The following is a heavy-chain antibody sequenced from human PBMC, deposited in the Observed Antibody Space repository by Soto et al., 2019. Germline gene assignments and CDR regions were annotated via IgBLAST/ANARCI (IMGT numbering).Heavy chain of an antibody. D-gene: IGHD1-26*01. V-gene: IGHV1-69*13. CDR1: GDNFKKNV. Sequence: SVKVSCKTSGDNFKKNVFTWVRQAPGQGLEWMGGIIPIFGTANYAQKFQGRVTITADESTSTAYMELSSLRSEDTAVYYCARLGATTSGMDVWGQGTTVTVSS. CDR3: ARLGATTSGMDV. J-gene: IGHJ6*02. CDR2: IIPIFGTA.